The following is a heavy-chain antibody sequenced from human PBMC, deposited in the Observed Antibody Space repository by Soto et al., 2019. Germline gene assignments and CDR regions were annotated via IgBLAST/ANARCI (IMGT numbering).Heavy chain of an antibody. Sequence: QVQLVESGGGVVQPGRSLRLSCAASGFTFSDYGMHWVRQPPGKGLEWLAFISYDGSKQYYADSVKGRFTISRDNSKNTVFLQMNGLRVDDTAVYYCARELLYGSGSRDFHYYGMDVWGQGTTVTVSS. V-gene: IGHV3-30*03. J-gene: IGHJ6*02. CDR1: GFTFSDYG. D-gene: IGHD3-10*01. CDR3: ARELLYGSGSRDFHYYGMDV. CDR2: ISYDGSKQ.